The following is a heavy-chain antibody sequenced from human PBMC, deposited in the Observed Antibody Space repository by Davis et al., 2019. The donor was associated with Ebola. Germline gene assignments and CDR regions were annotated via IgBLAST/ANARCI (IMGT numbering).Heavy chain of an antibody. J-gene: IGHJ3*02. V-gene: IGHV3-7*01. CDR3: ARATWPVAFDI. Sequence: GGSLRLSCSASGFIFSTYVMSWVRQAPGKGLEWVASIRQDGREKNYVDSVKGRFTISRDNAKNSLYLQMNSLRAEDTAVYYCARATWPVAFDIWGQGTMVTVSS. CDR2: IRQDGREK. CDR1: GFIFSTYV. D-gene: IGHD4-11*01.